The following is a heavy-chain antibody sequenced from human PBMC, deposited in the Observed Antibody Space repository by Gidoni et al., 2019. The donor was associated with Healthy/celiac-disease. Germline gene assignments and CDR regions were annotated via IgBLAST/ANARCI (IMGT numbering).Heavy chain of an antibody. CDR2: ISYDGSNK. CDR3: ARVQMRRQLVYWFDP. V-gene: IGHV3-30-3*01. Sequence: QLQLVASGGGVVQTGRSLRHSCAASGLTFCRYAMHWVRQDPGKGLEWVAVISYDGSNKYYADSGKGRFTTSRDNSKNTLYLQMNSLRAEDTAVYYCARVQMRRQLVYWFDPWGQGTLVTVSS. D-gene: IGHD6-6*01. J-gene: IGHJ5*02. CDR1: GLTFCRYA.